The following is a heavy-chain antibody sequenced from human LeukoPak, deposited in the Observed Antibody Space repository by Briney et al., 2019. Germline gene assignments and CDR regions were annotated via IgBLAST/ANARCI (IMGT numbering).Heavy chain of an antibody. J-gene: IGHJ4*02. V-gene: IGHV4-59*08. CDR3: ASNYYGSGSLDY. D-gene: IGHD3-10*01. CDR2: IYYSGST. CDR1: GGSISRYY. Sequence: PSETLSLTCTVSGGSISRYYWSWIRQPPGKGLEWIGYIYYSGSTNYNPSLKSRVTISVDTSKNQFSLKLSSVTAADTAVYYCASNYYGSGSLDYWGQGNLVTVSS.